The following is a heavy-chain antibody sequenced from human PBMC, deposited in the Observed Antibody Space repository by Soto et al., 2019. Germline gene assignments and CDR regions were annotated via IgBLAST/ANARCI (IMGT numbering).Heavy chain of an antibody. CDR2: IYYIGNT. D-gene: IGHD2-15*01. V-gene: IGHV4-39*01. Sequence: SETLSLTCTVSGGSISSSSCYWGWILQPPGKGLEWIGMIYYIGNTHYNPSLKSRVTMSIDTSRNQFSLKVNSVTAADTAVYYCASRHCRGGSCYAVWGQGTLVTVSS. J-gene: IGHJ4*02. CDR3: ASRHCRGGSCYAV. CDR1: GGSISSSSCY.